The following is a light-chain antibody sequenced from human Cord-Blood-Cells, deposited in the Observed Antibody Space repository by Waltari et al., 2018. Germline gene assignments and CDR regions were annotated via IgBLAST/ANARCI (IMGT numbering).Light chain of an antibody. CDR3: CSYAGSSTYV. V-gene: IGLV2-23*01. CDR2: EGS. CDR1: SSDVGSYNL. Sequence: QSALTQPASVSGSPGPSIPISCTGPSSDVGSYNLVSWYQQHPGKAPKLMIYEGSKRPSGVSKRFSGSKSGNTASLTISGLQAEDEADYYCCSYAGSSTYVFGTGTKVTVL. J-gene: IGLJ1*01.